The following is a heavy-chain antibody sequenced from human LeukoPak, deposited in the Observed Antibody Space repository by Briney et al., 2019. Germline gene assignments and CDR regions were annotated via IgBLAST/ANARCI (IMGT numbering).Heavy chain of an antibody. D-gene: IGHD1-26*01. CDR3: GRGWELPNNWFDP. CDR2: IYTSGST. CDR1: GGSISSYY. Sequence: SETLSLTCTVSGGSISSYYWSWIRQPPGKGLEWIGYIYTSGSTNYNPSLKSRVTMSVDTSKNQFSLKLSSVTAADTAVYYCGRGWELPNNWFDPWGQGTLVTVSS. V-gene: IGHV4-4*08. J-gene: IGHJ5*02.